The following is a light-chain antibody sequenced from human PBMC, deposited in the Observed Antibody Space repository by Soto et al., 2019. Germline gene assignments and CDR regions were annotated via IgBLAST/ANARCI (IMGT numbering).Light chain of an antibody. CDR1: QSVSSD. Sequence: EIGMKQSPPTLSVSTGERATLSCRASQSVSSDLSWYRQKPGQAPRLLIYGASTRATGIPARFSGSGSGTDFTLTISSLQPEDFATYYCQQSYSTPLTFGQGTKVDIK. J-gene: IGKJ1*01. CDR2: GAS. V-gene: IGKV3-15*01. CDR3: QQSYSTPLT.